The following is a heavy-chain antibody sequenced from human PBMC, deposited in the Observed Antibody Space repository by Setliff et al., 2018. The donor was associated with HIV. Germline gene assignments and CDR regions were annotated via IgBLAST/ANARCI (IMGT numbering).Heavy chain of an antibody. V-gene: IGHV1-69*13. CDR2: IIPVLDTA. D-gene: IGHD2-15*01. CDR1: GGTFSSYA. CDR3: ARVNGGLDI. J-gene: IGHJ3*02. Sequence: SVKVSCKASGGTFSSYAINWVRQAPGQGLEWMGGIIPVLDTANYAQKFQGRVTITADESTSTSSMELSSLGSEDTAVYYCARVNGGLDIWGQGTLVTVSS.